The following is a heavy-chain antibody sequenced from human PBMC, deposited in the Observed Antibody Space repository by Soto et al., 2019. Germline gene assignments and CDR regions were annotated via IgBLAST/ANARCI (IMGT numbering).Heavy chain of an antibody. D-gene: IGHD1-26*01. CDR2: ISAYNGNT. V-gene: IGHV1-18*01. CDR3: AREVGATRTSWFDP. CDR1: GYTFTSYG. J-gene: IGHJ5*02. Sequence: ASVKVSCKASGYTFTSYGISWVRQAPGQGLEWMGWISAYNGNTNYAQKLQGRVTMTTDTSTSTAYMGLRSLRSDDTAVYYCAREVGATRTSWFDPWGQGTLVTVSS.